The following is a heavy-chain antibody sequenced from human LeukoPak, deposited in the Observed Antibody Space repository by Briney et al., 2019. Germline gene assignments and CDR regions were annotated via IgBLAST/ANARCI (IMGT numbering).Heavy chain of an antibody. Sequence: GASLQISCKGSGYIFTSYWIGWVRQLPGKGLEWMGIIYPGDSGTRYSPSFQGQVTISADKSISTAYLQRSSLKASDTAMYYCASATYYYDSSGYSAFDYWGQGTLVTVSS. D-gene: IGHD3-22*01. CDR1: GYIFTSYW. V-gene: IGHV5-51*01. CDR2: IYPGDSGT. J-gene: IGHJ4*02. CDR3: ASATYYYDSSGYSAFDY.